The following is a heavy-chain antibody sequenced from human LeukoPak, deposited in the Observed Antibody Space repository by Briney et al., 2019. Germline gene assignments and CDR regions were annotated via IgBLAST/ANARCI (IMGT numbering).Heavy chain of an antibody. CDR2: MNPNSGNT. CDR1: GYTFTSYD. J-gene: IGHJ4*02. V-gene: IGHV1-8*01. D-gene: IGHD6-13*01. Sequence: GASVKVSCKASGYTFTSYDINWVRQATGQGLEWMGWMNPNSGNTGYAQKFQGRVTMTRNTSISTAYMELSSLRSDDTAVYYCARDAAAAGPFDYWGQGTLVTVSS. CDR3: ARDAAAAGPFDY.